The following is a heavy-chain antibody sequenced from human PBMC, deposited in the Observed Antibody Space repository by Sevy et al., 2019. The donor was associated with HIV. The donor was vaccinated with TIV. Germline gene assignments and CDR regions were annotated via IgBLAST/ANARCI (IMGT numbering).Heavy chain of an antibody. CDR1: GFSLNTYW. V-gene: IGHV3-7*01. J-gene: IGHJ4*02. CDR3: VRAIATVDSF. CDR2: INQDASVN. Sequence: GGSLRLSCVASGFSLNTYWMLWVRQAPGKGLEWVANINQDASVNYYADSVKGRFTISRDKARNLLSLQMNILRVEDTALYYCVRAIATVDSFWGQGTLVTVSS. D-gene: IGHD6-13*01.